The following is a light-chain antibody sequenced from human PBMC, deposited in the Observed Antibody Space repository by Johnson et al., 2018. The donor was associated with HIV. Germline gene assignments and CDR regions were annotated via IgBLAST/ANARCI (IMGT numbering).Light chain of an antibody. CDR2: DNN. J-gene: IGLJ1*01. CDR1: SSNIGNNY. CDR3: GTWDSSLTSYV. Sequence: QPPSVSAAPGQKVTISCSGSSSNIGNNYVSWYQQLPGTAPKLLIFDNNKRPSGIPGRFSGSKSGPSATLGITGLQTGAEADYYCGTWDSSLTSYVFGAGTKVTVL. V-gene: IGLV1-51*01.